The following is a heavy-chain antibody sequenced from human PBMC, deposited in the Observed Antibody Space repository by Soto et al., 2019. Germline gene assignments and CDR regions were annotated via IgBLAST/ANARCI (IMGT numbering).Heavy chain of an antibody. CDR3: ARGIHTEWEL. CDR1: GYTFTDYG. V-gene: IGHV1-18*04. Sequence: QVQLVQSGAEVKKPGASVKVSCKASGYTFTDYGITWVRQAPGQGLGWMGWISTYNDNTNYAQKFQGRVTMTADTSTSTAYMELRSLRSDDTAVYYCARGIHTEWELWGQGTLVTVSS. D-gene: IGHD1-26*01. J-gene: IGHJ4*02. CDR2: ISTYNDNT.